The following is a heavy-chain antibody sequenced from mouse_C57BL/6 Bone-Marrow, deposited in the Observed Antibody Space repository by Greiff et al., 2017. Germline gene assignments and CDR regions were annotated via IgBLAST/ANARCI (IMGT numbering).Heavy chain of an antibody. Sequence: EVKVVESGGGLVQPKGSLKLSCAASGFTFNTYAMHWVRQAPGKGLEWVARIRSKSSNYATYYADSVKDRFTISRDDSQSMLYLQMNNLKTEDTAMYYCVRAGDGYYLYYYAMDYWGQGTSITVSS. CDR3: VRAGDGYYLYYYAMDY. J-gene: IGHJ4*01. CDR2: IRSKSSNYAT. D-gene: IGHD2-3*01. V-gene: IGHV10-3*01. CDR1: GFTFNTYA.